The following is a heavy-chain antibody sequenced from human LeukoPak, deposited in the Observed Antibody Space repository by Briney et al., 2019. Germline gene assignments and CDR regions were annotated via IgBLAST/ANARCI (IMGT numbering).Heavy chain of an antibody. CDR3: ARYSYGYYFDY. V-gene: IGHV4-38-2*01. Sequence: PSETLSLTCAVSGYSISNGYYWGWIRQPPGKGLEWIGSIYHSGSTYYNPSLKSRVTISVDTSKNQFSLKLSSVTAADTAVYYCARYSYGYYFDYWGQGTLVTVSS. CDR1: GYSISNGYY. D-gene: IGHD5-18*01. J-gene: IGHJ4*02. CDR2: IYHSGST.